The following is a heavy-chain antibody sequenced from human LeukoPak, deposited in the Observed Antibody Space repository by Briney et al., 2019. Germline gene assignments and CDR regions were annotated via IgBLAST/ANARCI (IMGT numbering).Heavy chain of an antibody. CDR2: IRKKPNSYTT. Sequence: GGSLRLSCAASGFTFSDHFMDWVRQAPGKGLEWVGRIRKKPNSYTTAYAASVKGRFTISRDDSKNSLYLQMNSLEAEDTGVYYCARVSAITGATDALDFWGQGAMVTVSS. V-gene: IGHV3-72*01. CDR3: ARVSAITGATDALDF. J-gene: IGHJ3*01. CDR1: GFTFSDHF. D-gene: IGHD1-20*01.